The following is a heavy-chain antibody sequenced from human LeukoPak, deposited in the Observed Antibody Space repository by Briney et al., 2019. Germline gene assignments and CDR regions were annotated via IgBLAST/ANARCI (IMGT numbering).Heavy chain of an antibody. D-gene: IGHD2-2*01. J-gene: IGHJ4*02. CDR2: IYHSGST. CDR1: GGSISSGGYY. Sequence: PSESLSLTCTVSGGSISSGGYYWSWIRQPPGKGLEWIGYIYHSGSTYYNPSLKSRVTISVDRSKNQFSLKLSSVTAADTAVYYCARGRMGYCSSTSCWGKYYFDYWGQGTLVTVSS. V-gene: IGHV4-30-2*01. CDR3: ARGRMGYCSSTSCWGKYYFDY.